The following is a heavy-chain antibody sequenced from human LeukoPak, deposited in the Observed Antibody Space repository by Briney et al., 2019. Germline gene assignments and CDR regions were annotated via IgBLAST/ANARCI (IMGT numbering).Heavy chain of an antibody. CDR1: GGSISSGGYS. J-gene: IGHJ5*02. Sequence: PSQTLSLTCAVSGGSISSGGYSWSWFRQPPGKGLEWIRHISHSGSTYYNPSLKSRVTISVDRSKNQFSLKLSSVTAADTAVHYCARVNYDILTGQGGWFDPWGQGTLVTVSS. D-gene: IGHD3-9*01. CDR3: ARVNYDILTGQGGWFDP. V-gene: IGHV4-30-2*01. CDR2: ISHSGST.